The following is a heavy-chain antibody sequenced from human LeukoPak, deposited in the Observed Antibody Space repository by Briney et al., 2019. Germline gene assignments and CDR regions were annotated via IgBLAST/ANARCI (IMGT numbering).Heavy chain of an antibody. CDR1: GGTXSSYA. D-gene: IGHD6-19*01. J-gene: IGHJ4*02. V-gene: IGHV1-69*04. CDR3: AREYSSGYFDY. Sequence: GASVRVSCKASGGTXSSYAISGVRQAPGQGLEWMGRIIPILGIANYAQEFQGRVTITADKSTSTAYMELSSLRSEDTAVYYCAREYSSGYFDYWGQGTLVTVSS. CDR2: IIPILGIA.